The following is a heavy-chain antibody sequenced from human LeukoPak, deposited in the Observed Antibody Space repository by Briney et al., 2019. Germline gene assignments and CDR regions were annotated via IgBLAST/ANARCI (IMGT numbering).Heavy chain of an antibody. CDR3: ARDKGYGDYVPFGY. Sequence: GGSLRLSCAASGFTFSSYGMHWVRQAPGKGLEWVAVIWYDGSNKYYADSVKGRFTISRDNSKNTLYLQMNSLRAEDTAVYYCARDKGYGDYVPFGYWGQGTLVTVSS. J-gene: IGHJ4*02. CDR1: GFTFSSYG. CDR2: IWYDGSNK. V-gene: IGHV3-33*01. D-gene: IGHD4-17*01.